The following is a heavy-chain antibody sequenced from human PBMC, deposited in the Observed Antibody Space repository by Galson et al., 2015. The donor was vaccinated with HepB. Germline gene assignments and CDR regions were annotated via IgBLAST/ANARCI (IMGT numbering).Heavy chain of an antibody. V-gene: IGHV3-33*01. CDR3: ARDWGWPRGAFDI. CDR2: IWYDGSKT. J-gene: IGHJ3*02. D-gene: IGHD3-16*01. Sequence: SLRLSCAASGFTFRNHGMHWVRQAPGKGLEWVAVIWYDGSKTYFADSVKGRFTSSRDNSKNTLYLQMNSLRVEDTAVYYCARDWGWPRGAFDIWGQGTMVTVSS. CDR1: GFTFRNHG.